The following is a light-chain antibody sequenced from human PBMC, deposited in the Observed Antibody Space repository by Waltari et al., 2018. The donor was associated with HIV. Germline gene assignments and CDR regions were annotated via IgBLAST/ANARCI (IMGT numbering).Light chain of an antibody. J-gene: IGLJ1*01. Sequence: QPALTQPASVSGSPGQSITISCTGSSRDVGGYGYVSWYQQHSGKVPKVLIYDVRWRFTGVSSRFSGSRSGNTASLRISGLQPEDEADYYCCSYAGNDTYVFGSGTMVTAL. CDR2: DVR. CDR1: SRDVGGYGY. CDR3: CSYAGNDTYV. V-gene: IGLV2-23*02.